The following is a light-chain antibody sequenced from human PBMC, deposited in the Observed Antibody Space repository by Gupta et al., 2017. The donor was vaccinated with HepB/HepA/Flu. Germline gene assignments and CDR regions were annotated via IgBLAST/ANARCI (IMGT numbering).Light chain of an antibody. CDR2: YND. Sequence: SISNVGRNNVNWYQQLPGTATKLLIYYNDERPSGVPDRSSGSKSGTSASLAISGLQSEDEADDDCAAWDTSLNVVVFGGGTKLTVL. J-gene: IGLJ2*01. CDR3: AAWDTSLNVVV. V-gene: IGLV1-44*01. CDR1: ISNVGRNN.